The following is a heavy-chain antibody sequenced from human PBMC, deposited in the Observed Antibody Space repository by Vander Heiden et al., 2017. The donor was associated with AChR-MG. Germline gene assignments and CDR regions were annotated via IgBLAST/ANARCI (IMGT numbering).Heavy chain of an antibody. CDR1: GFPVSSNY. Sequence: EERLVESGGGLVQPGGSLRLSCVASGFPVSSNYMSWVRQAPGKGLEWVSVIYRGGDTYYADSVKGRFTISRDSSENTVYLQMNSLRAEDTAVYYCARDLLRGVFRKDAFDIWGQGTRVTVSS. CDR2: IYRGGDT. J-gene: IGHJ3*02. D-gene: IGHD3-16*01. CDR3: ARDLLRGVFRKDAFDI. V-gene: IGHV3-66*01.